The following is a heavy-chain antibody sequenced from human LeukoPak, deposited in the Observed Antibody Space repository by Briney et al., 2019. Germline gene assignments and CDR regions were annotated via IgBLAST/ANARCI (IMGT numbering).Heavy chain of an antibody. CDR2: IYYSGST. J-gene: IGHJ5*02. D-gene: IGHD3-22*01. CDR1: GGSISSGGYY. CDR3: AREGYDSSGYGKNWFDP. Sequence: SQTLSLTCTVSGGSISSGGYYWSWIRQHPGKGLEWIGYIYYSGSTYYNPSLKSRVTISVGTSKNQFSLKLSSVTAADTAVYYCAREGYDSSGYGKNWFDPWGQGTLVTVSS. V-gene: IGHV4-31*03.